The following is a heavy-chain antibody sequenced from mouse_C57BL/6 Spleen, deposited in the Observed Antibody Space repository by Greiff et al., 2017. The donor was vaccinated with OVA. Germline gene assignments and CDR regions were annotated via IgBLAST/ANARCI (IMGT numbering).Heavy chain of an antibody. J-gene: IGHJ3*01. CDR3: AREGEYGYDGFAY. CDR2: IYPGDGDT. Sequence: VQLQQSGAELVKPGASVKISCKASGYAFSSYWMNWVKQRPGKGLEWIGQIYPGDGDTNYNGKFKGKATLTADKSSSTAYMQLSSLTSEDSAVXFCAREGEYGYDGFAYWGQGTLVTVSA. D-gene: IGHD2-2*01. V-gene: IGHV1-80*01. CDR1: GYAFSSYW.